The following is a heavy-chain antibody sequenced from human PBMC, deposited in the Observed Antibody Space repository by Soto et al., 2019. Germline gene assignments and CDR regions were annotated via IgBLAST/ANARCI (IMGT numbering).Heavy chain of an antibody. CDR2: ISYDGSNK. Sequence: SLRLSCAASGFTFSSYGMHWVRQAPGKGLEWVAVISYDGSNKYYADSVKGRFTISRDNSKNTLYLQMNSLRAEDTAVYYCAKDHRGSSWYFSYFDYWGQGTLVTVSS. D-gene: IGHD6-13*01. J-gene: IGHJ4*02. CDR1: GFTFSSYG. CDR3: AKDHRGSSWYFSYFDY. V-gene: IGHV3-30*18.